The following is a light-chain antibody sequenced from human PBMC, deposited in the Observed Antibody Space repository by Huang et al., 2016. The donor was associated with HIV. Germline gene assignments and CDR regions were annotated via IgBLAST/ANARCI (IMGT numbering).Light chain of an antibody. V-gene: IGKV3-20*01. CDR2: GAS. CDR1: QSVSSNY. J-gene: IGKJ3*01. Sequence: EIVLTQSPGTLSLSPGEKATLSCRASQSVSSNYLAWYLQTPGQAPTLLIYGASSRATDIPDRFSGSGSGTDFTLTISRLEPEDFAVYYCHQYGSPPFTFGPGTKVDIK. CDR3: HQYGSPPFT.